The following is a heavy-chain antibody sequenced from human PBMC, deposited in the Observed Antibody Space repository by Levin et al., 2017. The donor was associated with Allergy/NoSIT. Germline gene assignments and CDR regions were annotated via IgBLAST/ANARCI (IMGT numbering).Heavy chain of an antibody. J-gene: IGHJ4*02. CDR2: IYYSGST. V-gene: IGHV4-30-4*01. D-gene: IGHD2-2*01. CDR1: GGSISSGDYY. Sequence: KTSETLSLTCTVSGGSISSGDYYWSWIRQPPGKGLEWIGYIYYSGSTYYNPSLKSRVTISVDTSKNQFSLKLSSVTAADTAVYYCAREIVVPAAIPSYYFDYWGQGTLVTVSS. CDR3: AREIVVPAAIPSYYFDY.